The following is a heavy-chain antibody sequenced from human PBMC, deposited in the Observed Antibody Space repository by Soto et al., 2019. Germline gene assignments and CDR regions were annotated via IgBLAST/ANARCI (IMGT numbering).Heavy chain of an antibody. D-gene: IGHD1-26*01. CDR3: ASVAPKTLGAHLQSHDPIVDV. CDR2: MSSSGSYT. Sequence: QVQLVQSGGGLVSPGGSLRLSCEASGFKFSDYHMSWIRQARGKGLEWMSYMSSSGSYTTYTDSVKGRFTISSDNAKRSMYLQMKTLRGDDTAIYYCASVAPKTLGAHLQSHDPIVDVWGQGNTVTVSS. V-gene: IGHV3-11*05. CDR1: GFKFSDYH. J-gene: IGHJ6*02.